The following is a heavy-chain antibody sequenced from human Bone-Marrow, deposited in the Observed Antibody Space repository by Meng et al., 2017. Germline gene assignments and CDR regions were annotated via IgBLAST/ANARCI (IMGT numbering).Heavy chain of an antibody. CDR1: GYNFTSND. J-gene: IGHJ1*01. CDR2: INPNSGDA. CDR3: ARGLPFQN. V-gene: IGHV1-8*03. Sequence: VPLVQQGGEVKKSGASLKVSCKTSGYNFTSNDFNWVRQAPGQGLEWMGWINPNSGDASYAQKFQGRVTITMNTSISTAYMELSSLRSEDTAVYYCARGLPFQNWGQGTLVTVSS.